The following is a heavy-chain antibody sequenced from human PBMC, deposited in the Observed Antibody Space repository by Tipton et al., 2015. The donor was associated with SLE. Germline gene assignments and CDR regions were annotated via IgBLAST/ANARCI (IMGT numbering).Heavy chain of an antibody. CDR2: VYYGGST. J-gene: IGHJ4*02. CDR1: GDSVRGSY. Sequence: TLSLTCTVSGDSVRGSYWSWIRQPPGMGLEWIGFVYYGGSTNMGTTNYNPSLESRVTISLDMSKNQFSLRLSSVTAADTAVYYCASPYCGPNCYGFEYWGQGLRVTVSS. V-gene: IGHV4-59*02. CDR3: ASPYCGPNCYGFEY. D-gene: IGHD2-21*01.